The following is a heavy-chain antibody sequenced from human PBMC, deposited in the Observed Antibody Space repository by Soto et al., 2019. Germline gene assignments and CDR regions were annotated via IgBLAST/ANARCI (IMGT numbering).Heavy chain of an antibody. J-gene: IGHJ6*02. CDR1: GFTFSSYG. CDR3: ARDLLRGVGGHLYGMDV. D-gene: IGHD3-16*01. CDR2: IWYDGSNK. Sequence: QVQLVESGGGVVQPGRSLRLSCAASGFTFSSYGMHWVRQAPGKGLEWVAVIWYDGSNKYYADSVKGRFTISRDNSTYSEYLKMNSLRAGDTAVYCCARDLLRGVGGHLYGMDVWGQGTTVTVSS. V-gene: IGHV3-33*01.